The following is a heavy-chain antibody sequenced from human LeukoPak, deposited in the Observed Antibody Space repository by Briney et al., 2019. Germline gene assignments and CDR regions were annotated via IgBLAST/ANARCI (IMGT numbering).Heavy chain of an antibody. V-gene: IGHV4-59*01. J-gene: IGHJ3*01. CDR3: ARHRGGFDL. CDR1: GGSIRSYH. Sequence: SETLSLTCTVSGGSIRSYHWSWIRQPPGRRLEWIGYIYYSGGTNYNPSLKSRVTISVDTSKIHFSLKLSSVTAADTAAYYCARHRGGFDLWGQGTMVTVSS. D-gene: IGHD2-15*01. CDR2: IYYSGGT.